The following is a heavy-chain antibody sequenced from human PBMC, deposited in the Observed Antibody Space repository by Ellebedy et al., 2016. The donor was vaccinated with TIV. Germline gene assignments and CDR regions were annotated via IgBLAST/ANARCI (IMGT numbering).Heavy chain of an antibody. CDR2: ISGSGGST. D-gene: IGHD6-13*01. Sequence: GESLKISCAASGFTFSNYAMSWVRQAPGKGLQWVAGISGSGGSTYYAESVKGRFTISRDTSKNTVNLQMNSLRVEDTAIYYCAKGTNQLAAACLDYWGRGTLVTVSS. CDR1: GFTFSNYA. J-gene: IGHJ4*02. CDR3: AKGTNQLAAACLDY. V-gene: IGHV3-23*01.